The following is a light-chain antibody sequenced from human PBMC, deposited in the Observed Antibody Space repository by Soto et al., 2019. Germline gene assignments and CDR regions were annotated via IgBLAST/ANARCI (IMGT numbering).Light chain of an antibody. V-gene: IGLV2-8*01. Sequence: SVVTQPASASGSPGQSVTISCNGTSSDVGGYNYVSWYQQHPGKAPKLMIYEVSKRPSGVPDRFSGSKSGNTASLTVSGLQAEDEADYYCSSYAGSNDLGVFGTGTKVTVL. CDR2: EVS. J-gene: IGLJ1*01. CDR1: SSDVGGYNY. CDR3: SSYAGSNDLGV.